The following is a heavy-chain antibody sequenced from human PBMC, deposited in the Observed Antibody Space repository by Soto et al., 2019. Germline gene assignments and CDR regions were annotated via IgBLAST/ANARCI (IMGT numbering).Heavy chain of an antibody. Sequence: QVHLQQWGTGLLKPSETLSLTCAVYGGSLTDYWWTWIRQTPGKGLEWIGEINHIGESNHNPSLKSXTTISLDTSHNQFSLKLTSVTVAATAVYYCARDSGAGAHFDHWGEGSLVTVSS. CDR3: ARDSGAGAHFDH. V-gene: IGHV4-34*04. CDR2: INHIGES. J-gene: IGHJ4*02. CDR1: GGSLTDYW. D-gene: IGHD3-10*01.